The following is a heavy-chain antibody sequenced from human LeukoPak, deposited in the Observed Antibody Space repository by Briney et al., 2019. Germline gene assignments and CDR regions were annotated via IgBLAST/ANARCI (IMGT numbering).Heavy chain of an antibody. CDR1: GFTFSSSG. J-gene: IGHJ6*03. V-gene: IGHV3-23*01. D-gene: IGHD3-10*01. CDR3: AKGGAVSSKSITLIRGTRKYYYYMDV. CDR2: ISDSGGST. Sequence: PGGSLRLSCAASGFTFSSSGISWVRQAPGKGLEWVSAISDSGGSTFYADSAKGRFTISRDNSKNTLYLKMNNLRAEDTAVYYCAKGGAVSSKSITLIRGTRKYYYYMDVWGKGTTVTISS.